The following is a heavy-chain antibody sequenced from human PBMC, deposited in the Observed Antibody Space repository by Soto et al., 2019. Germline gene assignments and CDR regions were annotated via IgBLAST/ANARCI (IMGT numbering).Heavy chain of an antibody. Sequence: ASVKVSCKVSGYTLTELSMHWVRQAPGKGLEWMGGFDPEDGETIYAQKFQGRVTMTEDTSTDTAYMELSSLRSEDTAVYYCATGLMTTVTYYFDYWGQGTLVTVSS. CDR1: GYTLTELS. CDR2: FDPEDGET. J-gene: IGHJ4*02. D-gene: IGHD4-17*01. V-gene: IGHV1-24*01. CDR3: ATGLMTTVTYYFDY.